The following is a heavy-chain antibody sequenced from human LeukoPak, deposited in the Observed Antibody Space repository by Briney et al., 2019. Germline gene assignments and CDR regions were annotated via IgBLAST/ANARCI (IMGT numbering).Heavy chain of an antibody. Sequence: SSETLSLTCTVSGGSISSGSYYWSWIRQPAGKGLEWIGRIYTSGSTNYNPSLKSRVTISVDTSKNQFSLKLSSVTAADTAVYYCTRGGVYSGYDWDWGQGTLVTVSS. D-gene: IGHD5-12*01. J-gene: IGHJ4*02. CDR1: GGSISSGSYY. CDR3: TRGGVYSGYDWD. V-gene: IGHV4-61*02. CDR2: IYTSGST.